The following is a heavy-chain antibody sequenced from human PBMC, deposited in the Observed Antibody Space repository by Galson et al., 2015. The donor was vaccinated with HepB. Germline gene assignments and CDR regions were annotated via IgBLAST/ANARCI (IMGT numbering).Heavy chain of an antibody. CDR1: GYSFTSYW. CDR2: IDPSDSYT. CDR3: ARHTSLYSSNFLWDY. V-gene: IGHV5-10-1*01. J-gene: IGHJ4*02. Sequence: QSGAEVKKPGESLRISCKVSGYSFTSYWISWVRQMPGKGLEWMGRIDPSDSYTYYSPSFQGHVTISADKSITTAYLQWSSLKASDTAMYYCARHTSLYSSNFLWDYWGQGTLVTVSS. D-gene: IGHD6-13*01.